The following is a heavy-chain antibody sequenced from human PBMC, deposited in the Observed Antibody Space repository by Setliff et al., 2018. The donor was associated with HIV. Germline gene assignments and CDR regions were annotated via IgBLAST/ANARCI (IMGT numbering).Heavy chain of an antibody. J-gene: IGHJ6*03. Sequence: PGGSLRLSCAASGFTFSSYGMHWVRQAPGKGLEWVAVIWYDGSNKYYADSVKGRFTISRDNSKNTLYLQMNSLRAEDTAVYYCAKDGHDQDHYYHMDVWGKGTTVTVSS. CDR1: GFTFSSYG. CDR3: AKDGHDQDHYYHMDV. D-gene: IGHD1-1*01. V-gene: IGHV3-33*06. CDR2: IWYDGSNK.